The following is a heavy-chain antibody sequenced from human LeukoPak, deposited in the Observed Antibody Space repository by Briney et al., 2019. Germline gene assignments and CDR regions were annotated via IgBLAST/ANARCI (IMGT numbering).Heavy chain of an antibody. CDR3: AREGTYFFDTSGYHDAFDI. J-gene: IGHJ3*02. CDR1: GFTVSSKY. D-gene: IGHD3-22*01. V-gene: IGHV3-53*01. CDR2: IYSSDNT. Sequence: GGSPRLSCAASGFTVSSKYMSWVRQAPGKGLEWVSVIYSSDNTYYADSVRGRFTISRDSSKNTLYLQMNSLRAEDTAIYYCAREGTYFFDTSGYHDAFDIWGQGTMVTVSS.